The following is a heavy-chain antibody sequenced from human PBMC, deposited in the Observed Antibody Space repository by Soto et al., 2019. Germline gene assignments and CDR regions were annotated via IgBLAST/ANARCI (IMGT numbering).Heavy chain of an antibody. Sequence: QVQLVQSGAEVKKPGASVTVSCKTSGYTFSNYGINWVRQAPVQGLEWMGWISGYNGNTNYAQTVQGRGTMTTDTSTGTVYMELRSLKSDDTAIYYCSRFIMVGGWFDPNYYHGMDVWGQGTTVTVSS. CDR1: GYTFSNYG. V-gene: IGHV1-18*01. J-gene: IGHJ6*02. CDR2: ISGYNGNT. CDR3: SRFIMVGGWFDPNYYHGMDV. D-gene: IGHD6-19*01.